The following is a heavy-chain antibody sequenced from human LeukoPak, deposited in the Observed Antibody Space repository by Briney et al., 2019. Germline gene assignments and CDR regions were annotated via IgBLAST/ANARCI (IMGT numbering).Heavy chain of an antibody. CDR2: IWYDRSNK. CDR1: GFTFNSYA. Sequence: PGGSLRLSCAASGFTFNSYAMHWVRQAPGKGLEWVAVIWYDRSNKFYADSVKGRFTISRDNSKNTLYLQMNSLRAEDTAVYYCAKDPAYYYDSSGYPPAFDYWGQGTLVTVSS. D-gene: IGHD3-22*01. CDR3: AKDPAYYYDSSGYPPAFDY. J-gene: IGHJ4*02. V-gene: IGHV3-33*06.